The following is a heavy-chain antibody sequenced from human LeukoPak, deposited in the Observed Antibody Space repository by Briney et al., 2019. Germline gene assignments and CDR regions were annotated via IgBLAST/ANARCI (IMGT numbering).Heavy chain of an antibody. V-gene: IGHV3-30*04. CDR1: GFTFSRYA. CDR3: ARGLVYGSGSYAGY. CDR2: ISYDGSNK. J-gene: IGHJ4*02. Sequence: GGSLRLSCAASGFTFSRYAMHWVRQAPGKGLEWVAVISYDGSNKYYADSVKGRFTISRDNSKNTLYLQMNSLRAEDTAVYYCARGLVYGSGSYAGYWGQGTLVTVSS. D-gene: IGHD3-10*01.